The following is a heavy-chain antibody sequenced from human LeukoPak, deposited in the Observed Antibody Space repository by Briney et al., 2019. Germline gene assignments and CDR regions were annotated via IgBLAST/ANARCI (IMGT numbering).Heavy chain of an antibody. CDR1: GGSFNDYY. V-gene: IGHV4-34*01. CDR3: ARHSRHRRYNYGYLTTNWFDP. CDR2: INHGGIT. D-gene: IGHD5-18*01. Sequence: KPSETLSLTCAVYGGSFNDYYWSWIRQPPGKGLEWIGDINHGGITNYSPSLKSQITMSVDTSKNQFSLKLSSVTAADTAVYFCARHSRHRRYNYGYLTTNWFDPWGQGTLVTVSS. J-gene: IGHJ5*02.